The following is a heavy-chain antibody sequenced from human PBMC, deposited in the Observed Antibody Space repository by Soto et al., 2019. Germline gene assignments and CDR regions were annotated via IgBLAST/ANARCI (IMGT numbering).Heavy chain of an antibody. J-gene: IGHJ5*02. CDR2: ISYDGSNK. Sequence: PVGSLRLSCAASGFTFSSYGMHWVRQAPGKGLEWVAVISYDGSNKYYADSVKGRFTISRDNSKNTLYLQMNSLRAEDTAVYYCAKDGDYYDSSGYYSNWSDPWGQGTLVTV. CDR3: AKDGDYYDSSGYYSNWSDP. D-gene: IGHD3-22*01. V-gene: IGHV3-30*18. CDR1: GFTFSSYG.